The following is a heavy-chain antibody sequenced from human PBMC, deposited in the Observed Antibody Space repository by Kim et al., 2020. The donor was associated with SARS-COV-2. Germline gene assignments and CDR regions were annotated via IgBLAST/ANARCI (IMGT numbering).Heavy chain of an antibody. V-gene: IGHV3-30*07. CDR3: ARERIAARRPHVDY. D-gene: IGHD6-6*01. Sequence: ADYEKGRFSIARDNSKNTLYLQMNSRRAEDTAVCYCARERIAARRPHVDYWGQGTLVTVSS. J-gene: IGHJ4*02.